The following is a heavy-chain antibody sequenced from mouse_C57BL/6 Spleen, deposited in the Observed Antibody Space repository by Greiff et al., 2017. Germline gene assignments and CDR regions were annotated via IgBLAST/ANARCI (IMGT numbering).Heavy chain of an antibody. V-gene: IGHV1-50*01. CDR3: ARRGDGYFGDY. D-gene: IGHD2-3*01. CDR1: GYTFTSYW. J-gene: IGHJ4*01. CDR2: IDPSDSYT. Sequence: VQLQQPGAELVKPGASVKLSCKASGYTFTSYWMQWVKQRPGQGLEWIGEIDPSDSYTNYNQKFKGKATLTVDTSSSTAYMQLSSLTSEDSAVYYCARRGDGYFGDYWGQGTSVTVSS.